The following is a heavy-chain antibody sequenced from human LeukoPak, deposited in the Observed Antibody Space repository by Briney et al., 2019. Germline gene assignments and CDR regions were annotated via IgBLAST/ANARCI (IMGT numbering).Heavy chain of an antibody. J-gene: IGHJ6*02. D-gene: IGHD3-10*01. V-gene: IGHV1-46*01. CDR1: GYTFTSYY. CDR3: ARDYRVLWFGELLDNYYYYGMDV. CDR2: INPSGGST. Sequence: ASVKVSCKASGYTFTSYYMHWVRQAPGQGLVWMGIINPSGGSTSYAQKFQGRVTMTRDTSTSTVYMELSSLRSEDTAVYYCARDYRVLWFGELLDNYYYYGMDVWGQGTTVTVSS.